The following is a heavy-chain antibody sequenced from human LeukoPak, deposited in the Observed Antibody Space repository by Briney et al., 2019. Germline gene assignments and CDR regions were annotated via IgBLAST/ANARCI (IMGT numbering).Heavy chain of an antibody. D-gene: IGHD6-6*01. V-gene: IGHV3-74*01. Sequence: GGSLRLSCTASGFSFSGHWMNWARQLPGKGLVWVSRISPTGSTTSYADSVKGRFTVSRDNAKNTLYLQVNNLRAEDTAVYYCARGPNSNWSGLDFWGQGTLLTVSS. CDR1: GFSFSGHW. CDR2: ISPTGSTT. CDR3: ARGPNSNWSGLDF. J-gene: IGHJ4*02.